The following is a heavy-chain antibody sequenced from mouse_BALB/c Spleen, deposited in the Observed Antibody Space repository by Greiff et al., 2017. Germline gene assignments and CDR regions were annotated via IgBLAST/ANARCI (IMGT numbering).Heavy chain of an antibody. V-gene: IGHV14-3*02. CDR1: GFNIKDTY. Sequence: EVQLQQSGAELVKPGASVKLSCTASGFNIKDTYMHWVQQRPEQGLEWIGRIDPANGNTKYDPKVQGKASITADTSSNTAYLQLSSLTSEDTAVYYCARSYYVYYYAMDYWGQGTSVTVSS. D-gene: IGHD1-1*01. CDR3: ARSYYVYYYAMDY. CDR2: IDPANGNT. J-gene: IGHJ4*01.